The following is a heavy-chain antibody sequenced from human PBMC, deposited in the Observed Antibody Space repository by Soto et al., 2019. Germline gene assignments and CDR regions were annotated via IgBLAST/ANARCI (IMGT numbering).Heavy chain of an antibody. CDR2: VYPSGNT. J-gene: IGHJ5*02. D-gene: IGHD5-12*01. Sequence: PSETLSLTCTVSGDSVTNGFYWGWIRQSAGQGLEWLGTVYPSGNTYYNPSVRGRVSMSIDPSKNQFSLSLTSVTAADTARYFCVGYTARHNWFDPWGKGTLGTVS. CDR3: VGYTARHNWFDP. V-gene: IGHV4-38-2*02. CDR1: GDSVTNGFY.